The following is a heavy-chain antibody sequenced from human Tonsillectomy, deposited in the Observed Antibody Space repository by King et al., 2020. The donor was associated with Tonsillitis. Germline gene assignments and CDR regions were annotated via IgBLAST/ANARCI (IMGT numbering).Heavy chain of an antibody. Sequence: QVQLQESGPGLVKPSETLSLTCTVSGGSISSYYWSWIRQPAGKGLDWIGRIYTSGSTNYNPSLKSRVTMSVDTSKNQFSLKLSSVTAADTAVYYCARDVANDFWRHNWFDPWGQGTLVTVSS. V-gene: IGHV4-4*07. CDR2: IYTSGST. D-gene: IGHD3-3*01. CDR3: ARDVANDFWRHNWFDP. CDR1: GGSISSYY. J-gene: IGHJ5*02.